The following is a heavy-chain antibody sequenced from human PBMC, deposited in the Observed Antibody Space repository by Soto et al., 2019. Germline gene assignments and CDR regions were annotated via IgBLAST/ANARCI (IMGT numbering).Heavy chain of an antibody. V-gene: IGHV1-18*01. CDR3: ARDLGQQLVDY. CDR1: VYTFTGYG. J-gene: IGHJ4*02. Sequence: QVQLVQSGAEGKKPGASVKVSGKASVYTFTGYGIGWVRQAPGQGLEWMGWISAYNGNTKYAQKLQGRVTMTTDTSTSTAYMELRSLRSDDTAVYYCARDLGQQLVDYWGQGTLVTVSS. CDR2: ISAYNGNT. D-gene: IGHD6-13*01.